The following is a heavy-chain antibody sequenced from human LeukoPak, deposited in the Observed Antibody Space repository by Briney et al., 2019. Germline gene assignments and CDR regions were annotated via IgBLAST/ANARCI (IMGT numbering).Heavy chain of an antibody. V-gene: IGHV4-38-2*02. J-gene: IGHJ4*02. CDR3: ATGHDSRGPFDS. CDR1: GYSISSGYY. D-gene: IGHD6-19*01. CDR2: NYYTGST. Sequence: PSETLSLTCTVSGYSISSGYYWGWIRQPPGKGLEWIGYNYYTGSTNYNPSLKSRATISRDTSRNQFSLNLSSVTAADTAVYYCATGHDSRGPFDSWGQGTLVTVSS.